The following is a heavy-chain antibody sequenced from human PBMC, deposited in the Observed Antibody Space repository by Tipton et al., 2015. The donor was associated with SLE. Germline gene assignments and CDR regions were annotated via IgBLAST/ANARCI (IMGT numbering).Heavy chain of an antibody. J-gene: IGHJ6*03. D-gene: IGHD1-1*01. V-gene: IGHV4-4*07. CDR1: GGSISTYY. CDR3: ARGREWNWSPYYMDV. CDR2: VGSSGSP. Sequence: TLSLTCTVSGGSISTYYWSWIRQPAGKGLEWIGRVGSSGSPTYNPSLKSRVTMSVDTSTNQFSLKLTSVTGADTAVYYCARGREWNWSPYYMDVWGKGTTVTVSS.